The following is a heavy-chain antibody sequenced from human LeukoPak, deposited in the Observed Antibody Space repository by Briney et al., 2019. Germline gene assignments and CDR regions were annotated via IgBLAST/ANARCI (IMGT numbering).Heavy chain of an antibody. CDR3: ARAQQDTIFGVVIINAPDY. CDR1: GFTFSSYG. V-gene: IGHV3-23*01. CDR2: ISGSGSST. Sequence: PGGTLRLSCAASGFTFSSYGMSWVRQAPGKGLEWVSAISGSGSSTYYAASVKGRFTISRDNAKNSLYLQMNSLRAEDTAVYYCARAQQDTIFGVVIINAPDYWGQGTLVTVSS. D-gene: IGHD3-3*01. J-gene: IGHJ4*02.